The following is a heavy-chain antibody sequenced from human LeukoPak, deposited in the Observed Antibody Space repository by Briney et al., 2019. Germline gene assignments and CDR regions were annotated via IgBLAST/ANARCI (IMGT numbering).Heavy chain of an antibody. J-gene: IGHJ5*02. D-gene: IGHD3-10*01. Sequence: ASVKVSCKASGYTFTSYGISWVRQAPGQGLEWMGWISAYNGNTNYAQKLQGRVTMTTDTSTSTAYMELRSLRSEDTAVYYCARDRIYGSGSYYRVENWFDPWGQGTLVTVSS. CDR3: ARDRIYGSGSYYRVENWFDP. CDR1: GYTFTSYG. V-gene: IGHV1-18*01. CDR2: ISAYNGNT.